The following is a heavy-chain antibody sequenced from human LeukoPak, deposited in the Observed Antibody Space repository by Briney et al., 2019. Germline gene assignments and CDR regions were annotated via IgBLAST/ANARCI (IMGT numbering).Heavy chain of an antibody. CDR1: GGSISSSSYY. CDR3: ARQAIFGVVYNWFDP. D-gene: IGHD3-3*01. V-gene: IGHV4-39*01. J-gene: IGHJ5*02. Sequence: PSETPSLTCTVSGGSISSSSYYWGWIRQPPGKGLEWIGSIYYSGSTYYNPSLKSRVTISVDTSKNQFSLKLSSVTAADTAVYYCARQAIFGVVYNWFDPWGQGTRVTVSS. CDR2: IYYSGST.